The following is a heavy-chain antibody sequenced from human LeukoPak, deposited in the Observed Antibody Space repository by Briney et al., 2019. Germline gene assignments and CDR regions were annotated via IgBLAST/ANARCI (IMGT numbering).Heavy chain of an antibody. D-gene: IGHD6-13*01. CDR1: GYTFTSYG. Sequence: ASVKVSCKASGYTFTSYGISWVRQAPGQGLEWMGIINPSGGSTSYAQKFQGRVTMTRDMSTSTVYMELSSLRSEDTAVYYCARGGSSSWPFDYWGQGTLVTVSS. V-gene: IGHV1-46*01. CDR2: INPSGGST. CDR3: ARGGSSSWPFDY. J-gene: IGHJ4*02.